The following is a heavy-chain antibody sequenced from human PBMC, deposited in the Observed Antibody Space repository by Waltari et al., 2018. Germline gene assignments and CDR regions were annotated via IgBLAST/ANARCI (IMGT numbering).Heavy chain of an antibody. J-gene: IGHJ4*02. CDR2: INSESGGT. V-gene: IGHV1-2*02. Sequence: QVQLVQSGAEVKKPGAPVKVSCKASGNTFTGYYMNWVRQAPGPGLEWMGWINSESGGTNYGQKFQGRVTMTRETSISTLYMELSSLRSDDTAVYYCARGGRVSSGPFDSWGQGTLVTVSS. CDR1: GNTFTGYY. D-gene: IGHD3-10*01. CDR3: ARGGRVSSGPFDS.